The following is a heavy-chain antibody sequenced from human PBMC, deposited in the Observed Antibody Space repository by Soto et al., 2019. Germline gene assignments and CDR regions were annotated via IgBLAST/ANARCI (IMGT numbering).Heavy chain of an antibody. Sequence: SGTLSLTCTVSGGSISSYYWSWIRQPPGKGLEWIGYIYYSGSTNYNPSLKSRVTISVDTSKNQFSLKLSSVTAADTAVYYCARERGRHGMDVWGQGTTVTVSS. CDR2: IYYSGST. CDR1: GGSISSYY. V-gene: IGHV4-59*01. J-gene: IGHJ6*02. CDR3: ARERGRHGMDV.